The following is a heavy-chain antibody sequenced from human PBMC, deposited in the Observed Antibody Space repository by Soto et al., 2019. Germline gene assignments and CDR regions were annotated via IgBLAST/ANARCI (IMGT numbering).Heavy chain of an antibody. CDR2: IYYSGST. Sequence: PSETPSLTSTVSGGSISSSSYYWGWIRQPPGKWLEWIGSIYYSGSTYYNPSLKSRVTISVDTSKNQFSLKLSSVTAADTAVYYCAGHILTGYYTSGSNWFDPWGQGTLVTVYS. CDR1: GGSISSSSYY. V-gene: IGHV4-39*01. CDR3: AGHILTGYYTSGSNWFDP. J-gene: IGHJ5*02. D-gene: IGHD3-9*01.